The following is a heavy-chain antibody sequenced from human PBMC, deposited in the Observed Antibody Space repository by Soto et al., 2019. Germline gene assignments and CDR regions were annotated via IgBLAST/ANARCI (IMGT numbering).Heavy chain of an antibody. V-gene: IGHV3-30-3*01. CDR2: IPNTENKK. CDR3: ARTAGGRVRGALDI. CDR1: GFTFSSYG. D-gene: IGHD6-13*01. J-gene: IGHJ3*02. Sequence: QVQLEESGGGVVQPGTSLRLSCAASGFTFSSYGMHWVRQAPGKGLEWVAVIPNTENKKYYADSVKGRFTISRDNSQNTLFLQMASLMSEDTAVYYCARTAGGRVRGALDIWGQGTMVTVS.